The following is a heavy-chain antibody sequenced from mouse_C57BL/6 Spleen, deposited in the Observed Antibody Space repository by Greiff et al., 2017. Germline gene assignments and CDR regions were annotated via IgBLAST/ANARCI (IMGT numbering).Heavy chain of an antibody. Sequence: QVQLQQPGAELVKPGASVKLSCKASGYTFTSYWMHWVKQRPGQGLEWIGMIHPNSGSTNYNEKFKSKATLTVDKPSSTAYMQLSSLTSEDAAVYYCAVYYYGSSFDYWGQGTTLTVSS. CDR3: AVYYYGSSFDY. V-gene: IGHV1-64*01. CDR2: IHPNSGST. J-gene: IGHJ2*01. CDR1: GYTFTSYW. D-gene: IGHD1-1*01.